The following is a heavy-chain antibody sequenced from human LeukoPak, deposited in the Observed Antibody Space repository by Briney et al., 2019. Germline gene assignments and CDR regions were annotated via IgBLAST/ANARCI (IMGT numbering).Heavy chain of an antibody. Sequence: GGSLRLSCAASGLAFGSYWMNWVRQAPGKGLEWVANMNQDGSEKNYVDSVKGRFTISRDNAKNSLYLQMNSLRAEDTAVYYCARGAYGDEAHDYWGQGTLVTVSS. CDR2: MNQDGSEK. V-gene: IGHV3-7*01. CDR1: GLAFGSYW. J-gene: IGHJ4*02. D-gene: IGHD4-17*01. CDR3: ARGAYGDEAHDY.